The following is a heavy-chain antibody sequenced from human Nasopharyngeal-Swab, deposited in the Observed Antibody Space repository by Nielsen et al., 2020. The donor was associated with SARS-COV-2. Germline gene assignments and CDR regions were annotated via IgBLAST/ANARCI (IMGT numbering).Heavy chain of an antibody. D-gene: IGHD3-22*01. CDR2: INVKSGGT. Sequence: ASVKVSCQASGYTFTDYYMHWVRQAPGQGLEWMGWINVKSGGTDYAQKFQGRVTVTRDTSITTAYMELSSLTSDDTALYYCARDLAQGSGYYLDNWGQGTLVTVSS. J-gene: IGHJ4*02. CDR1: GYTFTDYY. CDR3: ARDLAQGSGYYLDN. V-gene: IGHV1-2*02.